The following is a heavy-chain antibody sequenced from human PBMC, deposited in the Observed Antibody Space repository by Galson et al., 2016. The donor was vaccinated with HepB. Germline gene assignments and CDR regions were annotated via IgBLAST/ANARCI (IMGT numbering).Heavy chain of an antibody. V-gene: IGHV3-48*02. CDR3: ARDDRWYYYDSSGYYYGAFDM. CDR1: GFTLSSHS. CDR2: ISITSTTK. Sequence: SLRLSCAGSGFTLSSHSMNWVRQAPGKGLEWISYISITSTTKYYADSVKGRFTISRDNAKNSLYLQMNSLRDEATAVYYCARDDRWYYYDSSGYYYGAFDMWGQGTMVAVSS. D-gene: IGHD3-22*01. J-gene: IGHJ3*02.